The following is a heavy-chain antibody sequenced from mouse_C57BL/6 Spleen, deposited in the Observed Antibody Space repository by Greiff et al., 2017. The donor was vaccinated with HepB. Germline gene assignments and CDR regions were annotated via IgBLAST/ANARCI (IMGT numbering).Heavy chain of an antibody. CDR2: IRSKSNNYAT. Sequence: DVMLVESGGGLVQPKGSLKLSCAASGFSFNTYAMNWVRQAPGKGLEWVARIRSKSNNYATYYADSVKDRFTISRDDSESMLYLQMNNLKTEDTAMYYCVRQAPDYFDYWGQGTTLTVSS. J-gene: IGHJ2*01. CDR1: GFSFNTYA. V-gene: IGHV10-1*01. CDR3: VRQAPDYFDY.